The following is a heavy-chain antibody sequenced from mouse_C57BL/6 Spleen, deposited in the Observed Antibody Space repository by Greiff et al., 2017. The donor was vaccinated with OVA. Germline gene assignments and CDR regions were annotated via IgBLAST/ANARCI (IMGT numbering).Heavy chain of an antibody. J-gene: IGHJ3*01. CDR3: TGVYYYGSSFAY. CDR1: GFTFSNYW. Sequence: EVQLVESGGGLVQPGGSMKLSCVASGFTFSNYWMNWVRQSPEKGLEWVAQIRLKSDNYATHYAESVKGRFTISRDDSKSSVYLQMNNLRAEDTGIYYCTGVYYYGSSFAYWGQGTLVTVSA. CDR2: IRLKSDNYAT. D-gene: IGHD1-1*01. V-gene: IGHV6-3*01.